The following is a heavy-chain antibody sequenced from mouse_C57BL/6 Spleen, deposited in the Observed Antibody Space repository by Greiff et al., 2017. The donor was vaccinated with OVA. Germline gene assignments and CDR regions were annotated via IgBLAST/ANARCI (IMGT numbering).Heavy chain of an antibody. CDR2: FYPGSGSI. D-gene: IGHD2-3*01. Sequence: QVQLKESGAELVKPGASVKLSCKASGYTFTEYTIHWVKQRSGQGLEWIGWFYPGSGSITYNEKFKDKATLTADKSSSTVYMELSRLTSEDSAVYFCARHDDGYYGFAYWGQGTLVTVSA. J-gene: IGHJ3*01. CDR1: GYTFTEYT. CDR3: ARHDDGYYGFAY. V-gene: IGHV1-62-2*01.